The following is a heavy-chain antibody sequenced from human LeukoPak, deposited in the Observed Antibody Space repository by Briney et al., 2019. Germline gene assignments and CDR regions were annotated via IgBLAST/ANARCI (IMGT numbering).Heavy chain of an antibody. D-gene: IGHD3-10*01. Sequence: ASVKVSCKASGYTFTGYYMHWVRQAPGQGLEWMGRINPNSGGTNYAQKFQGRVTMTRDTSISTAYMELSRRRSDDTAVYYCARIKYGSGSYYDAFDIWGQGTMVTVSS. J-gene: IGHJ3*02. V-gene: IGHV1-2*06. CDR1: GYTFTGYY. CDR2: INPNSGGT. CDR3: ARIKYGSGSYYDAFDI.